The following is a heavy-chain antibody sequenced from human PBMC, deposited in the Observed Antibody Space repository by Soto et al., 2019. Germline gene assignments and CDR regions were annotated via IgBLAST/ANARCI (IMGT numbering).Heavy chain of an antibody. V-gene: IGHV4-59*12. J-gene: IGHJ4*02. CDR1: GGSICSYY. D-gene: IGHD7-27*01. CDR2: INYSGSS. Sequence: SETLSLTCTVSGGSICSYYWNWIRQSPGKGLEWIGEINYSGSSNYNPSLKSRVTISVDTSKNQFSLKLSSVTAADTAVYYCARGWGRIFDYWGQGTLVTVSS. CDR3: ARGWGRIFDY.